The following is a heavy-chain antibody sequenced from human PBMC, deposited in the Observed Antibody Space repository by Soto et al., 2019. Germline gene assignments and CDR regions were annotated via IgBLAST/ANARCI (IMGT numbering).Heavy chain of an antibody. J-gene: IGHJ6*02. CDR1: GVSISSGDYY. D-gene: IGHD1-26*01. V-gene: IGHV4-30-4*01. Sequence: PSETLSLTCPFSGVSISSGDYYWSWIRQPPGKGLEWIGYIYYSGSTYYNPSLKSRVTISVDTSKNQFSLKLSSVTAADTAVYYCARDALASGSFPGGYYYGMDVWGQGTTVTVSS. CDR2: IYYSGST. CDR3: ARDALASGSFPGGYYYGMDV.